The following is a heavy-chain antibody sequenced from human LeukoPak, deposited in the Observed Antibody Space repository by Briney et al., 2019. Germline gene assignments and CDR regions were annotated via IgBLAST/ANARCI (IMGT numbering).Heavy chain of an antibody. CDR2: IYPGDSDA. V-gene: IGHV5-51*01. D-gene: IGHD2-2*01. J-gene: IGHJ4*02. CDR3: ARRKYCSSTSCPFDY. Sequence: GESLKISCKGSGYSLTSYWIGWVRQMPGTGLEWRGIIYPGDSDARYSPSFQGQVTISADKSISTAYLQWNSLKASDTAMYYCARRKYCSSTSCPFDYWGQGTLVTVSS. CDR1: GYSLTSYW.